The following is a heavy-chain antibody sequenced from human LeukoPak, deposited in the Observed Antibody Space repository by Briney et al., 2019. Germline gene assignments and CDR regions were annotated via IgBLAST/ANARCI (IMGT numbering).Heavy chain of an antibody. D-gene: IGHD3-10*01. Sequence: GGSLRLSCAASGFPFSNAWMSWVCQAPGKGLEWVGRIKSKTDGGKTDYAAPVQGRFSISRDDSENTLYLQMNGLNTEDTAVYYCSTVSPYYGSGTTSPDSWGQGTLVVVSS. CDR3: STVSPYYGSGTTSPDS. CDR2: IKSKTDGGKT. J-gene: IGHJ4*02. V-gene: IGHV3-15*01. CDR1: GFPFSNAW.